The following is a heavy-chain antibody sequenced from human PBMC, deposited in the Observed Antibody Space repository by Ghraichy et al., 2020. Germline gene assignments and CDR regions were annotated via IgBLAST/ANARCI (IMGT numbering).Heavy chain of an antibody. Sequence: GGSLRLSCAASGFTFSSYAMSWVRQAPGKGLEWVSAISGSGGSTYYADSVKGRFTISRDNSKNTLYLQMNSLRAEDTAVYYCAKDGRYCSGGSCSDPNFDYWGQGTLVTVSS. CDR3: AKDGRYCSGGSCSDPNFDY. CDR2: ISGSGGST. D-gene: IGHD2-15*01. V-gene: IGHV3-23*01. CDR1: GFTFSSYA. J-gene: IGHJ4*02.